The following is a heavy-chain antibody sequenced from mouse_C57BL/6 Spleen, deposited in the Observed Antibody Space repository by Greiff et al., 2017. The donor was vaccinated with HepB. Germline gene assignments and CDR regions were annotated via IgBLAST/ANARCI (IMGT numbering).Heavy chain of an antibody. Sequence: EVQRVESGGGLVKPGGSLKLSCAASGFTFSDYGMHWVRQAPEKGLEWVAYISSGSSTIYYADTVKGRFTISRDNAKNTLFLQMTSLRSEDTAMYYCARIYGSSFWYFDVWGTGTTVTVSS. J-gene: IGHJ1*03. CDR3: ARIYGSSFWYFDV. D-gene: IGHD1-1*01. CDR2: ISSGSSTI. CDR1: GFTFSDYG. V-gene: IGHV5-17*01.